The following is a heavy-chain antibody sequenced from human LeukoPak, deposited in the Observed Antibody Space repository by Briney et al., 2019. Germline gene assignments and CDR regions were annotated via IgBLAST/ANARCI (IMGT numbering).Heavy chain of an antibody. Sequence: GGSLRLSCAASGFTFSSYGMSWVRQAPGKGLEWVSAISGSGGSTYYADSVKGRFTISRDNSKNTLYLQMNSLRAEDTAVYYCARVGYGDYDFDYWGQGTLVTVSS. CDR1: GFTFSSYG. D-gene: IGHD4-17*01. J-gene: IGHJ4*02. CDR2: ISGSGGST. V-gene: IGHV3-23*01. CDR3: ARVGYGDYDFDY.